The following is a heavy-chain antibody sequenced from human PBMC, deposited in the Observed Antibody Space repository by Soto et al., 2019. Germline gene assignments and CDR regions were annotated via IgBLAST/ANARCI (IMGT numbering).Heavy chain of an antibody. J-gene: IGHJ4*02. CDR3: ARVVEFGPDRPYFDY. CDR2: IYYSGST. Sequence: SETLSLTCTVSGGSISSYYWSWIRQPPGKGLEWIGYIYYSGSTNYNPSLKSRVTISVDTSKNQFSLKLSSVTAADTAVYYCARVVEFGPDRPYFDYWGQGTLVTVSS. D-gene: IGHD3-10*01. CDR1: GGSISSYY. V-gene: IGHV4-59*01.